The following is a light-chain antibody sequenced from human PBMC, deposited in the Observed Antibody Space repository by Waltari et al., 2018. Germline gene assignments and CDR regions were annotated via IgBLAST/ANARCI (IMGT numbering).Light chain of an antibody. CDR3: QQHGTSPFT. CDR1: QSVSSSY. V-gene: IGKV3-20*01. CDR2: GAS. Sequence: EIVLTQSPGTLSLSPGERATLSCRASQSVSSSYLAWYQQKPGQAPRRLIYGASSRAPGIPDRFSGSGSGTDFTLTLSSLEPEEFAVYYCQQHGTSPFTFGQGTKVEIK. J-gene: IGKJ2*01.